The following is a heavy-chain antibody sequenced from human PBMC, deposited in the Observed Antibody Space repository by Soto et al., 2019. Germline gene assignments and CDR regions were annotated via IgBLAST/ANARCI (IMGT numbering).Heavy chain of an antibody. CDR1: GFTFSSYA. CDR3: IWQQDFYYGRAV. J-gene: IGHJ6*02. D-gene: IGHD6-13*01. CDR2: IKSKGGGGTA. Sequence: GGSLRLSCAASGFTFSSYAMHWVRQAPGKGLEWVGLIKSKGGGGTADYAAPVKGRFIISRDDSKNTIYLQMNSLKPEDTALYYCIWQQDFYYGRAVWGQGTTVTVSS. V-gene: IGHV3-15*07.